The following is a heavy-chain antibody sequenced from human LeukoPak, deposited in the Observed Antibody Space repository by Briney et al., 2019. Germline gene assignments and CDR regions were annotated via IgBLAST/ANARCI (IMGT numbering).Heavy chain of an antibody. D-gene: IGHD2-2*01. J-gene: IGHJ4*02. Sequence: GGSLRLSCAASGFTFSSYGMHWVRQAPGKGLEWVAVISYDGSKKYYADSVKGRFTISRDNSKNTLYLQMNSLRAEDTAVYYCAKGGDVPDYWGQGTLVTVSS. CDR2: ISYDGSKK. CDR3: AKGGDVPDY. V-gene: IGHV3-30*18. CDR1: GFTFSSYG.